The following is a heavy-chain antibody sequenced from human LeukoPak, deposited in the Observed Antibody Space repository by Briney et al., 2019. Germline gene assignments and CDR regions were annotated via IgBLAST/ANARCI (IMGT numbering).Heavy chain of an antibody. V-gene: IGHV4-59*01. D-gene: IGHD4-17*01. J-gene: IGHJ4*02. Sequence: SETLSLTCTVSGGSISSYYWSWIRQPPGKGLEWIGYIHYSGRTNSNPSLKSRVTISVDTSKNQFSLKLSSVTAADTAVYYCARTGSTVTMLYPFDHWGQGTLVTVSS. CDR2: IHYSGRT. CDR1: GGSISSYY. CDR3: ARTGSTVTMLYPFDH.